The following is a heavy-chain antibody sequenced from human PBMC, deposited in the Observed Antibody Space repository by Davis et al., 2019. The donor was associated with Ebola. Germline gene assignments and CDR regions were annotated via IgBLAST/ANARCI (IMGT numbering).Heavy chain of an antibody. D-gene: IGHD6-19*01. V-gene: IGHV3-30*18. J-gene: IGHJ4*02. CDR3: AKDGEQQWLVHTFDY. CDR2: ISYDGSNK. CDR1: GFTFSSYG. Sequence: GESLKISCAASGFTFSSYGMHWVRQAPGKGLEWVAVISYDGSNKYYADSVKGRFTISRDNSKNTLYLQMNSLRAEDTAVYYCAKDGEQQWLVHTFDYWGQGTLVTVSS.